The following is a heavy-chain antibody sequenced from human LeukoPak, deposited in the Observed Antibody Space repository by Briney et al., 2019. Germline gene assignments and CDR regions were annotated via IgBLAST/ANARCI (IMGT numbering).Heavy chain of an antibody. CDR1: GYTFTVYY. D-gene: IGHD5-24*01. V-gene: IGHV1-2*02. CDR3: ARVERWLQLGGAFDI. Sequence: ASVKVSCKASGYTFTVYYMHWVRQAPGQGLEWMGWINPNSGGTNYAQKFQGRVTMTRDTSISTAYMELSRLRSDDTAVYYCARVERWLQLGGAFDIWGKGQWSPSLQ. CDR2: INPNSGGT. J-gene: IGHJ3*02.